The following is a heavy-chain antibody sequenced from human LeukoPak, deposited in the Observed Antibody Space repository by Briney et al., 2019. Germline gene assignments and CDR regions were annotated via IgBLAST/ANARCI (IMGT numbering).Heavy chain of an antibody. D-gene: IGHD1-7*01. CDR2: INDSGTI. CDR3: ARGWNYGRNYHIDV. Sequence: PSETLSLTCAVYGGSFSHYYWSWVRQSPGMGLEWIGEINDSGTINYNPSLMSRVTISVDKSKNQFSLKLSSATAADTAVYYCARGWNYGRNYHIDVWGKGATVSVSS. CDR1: GGSFSHYY. J-gene: IGHJ6*03. V-gene: IGHV4-34*01.